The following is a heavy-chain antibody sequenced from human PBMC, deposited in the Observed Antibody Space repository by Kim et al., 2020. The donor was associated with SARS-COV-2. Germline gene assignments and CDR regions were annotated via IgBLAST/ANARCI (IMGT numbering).Heavy chain of an antibody. J-gene: IGHJ4*02. V-gene: IGHV1-2*06. CDR1: GYTFTGYY. D-gene: IGHD6-19*01. CDR3: ARSTLSIAVAGTTDY. CDR2: INPNSGGT. Sequence: ASVKVSCKASGYTFTGYYMHWVRQAPGQGLEWMGRINPNSGGTNCAQKFQGRVTMTRDTSISTAYMELSRLRSDDTAVYYCARSTLSIAVAGTTDYWGQGTLVTVSS.